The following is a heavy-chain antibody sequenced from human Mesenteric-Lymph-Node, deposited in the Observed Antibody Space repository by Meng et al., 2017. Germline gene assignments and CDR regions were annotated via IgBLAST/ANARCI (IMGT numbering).Heavy chain of an antibody. CDR1: GDSVTSGTYY. Sequence: QVQLQKSGPGLVRPSETLSLTCNVSGDSVTSGTYYWSWLRQPPGKGLEWIGYLYYRGSTIYNPSLKSRVTISVDASKNQFSLKLSSVTAADTAVYYCAREVVGPRYNWFDPWGQGTLVTVSS. D-gene: IGHD1-26*01. CDR3: AREVVGPRYNWFDP. J-gene: IGHJ5*02. V-gene: IGHV4-61*01. CDR2: LYYRGST.